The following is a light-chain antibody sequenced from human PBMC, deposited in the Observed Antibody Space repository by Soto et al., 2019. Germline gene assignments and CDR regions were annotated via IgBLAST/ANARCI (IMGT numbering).Light chain of an antibody. CDR3: SSFGGTNGVL. CDR2: DVN. Sequence: QSALTQHPSASGSPGQSVTISCTGTSSDVGGYNYVSWYQQHPGKAPKLLIYDVNKRPPGVPDRFSGSKSGNTASLTVSGLQTEDEADYFCSSFGGTNGVLFGAGTKVTVL. J-gene: IGLJ2*01. CDR1: SSDVGGYNY. V-gene: IGLV2-8*01.